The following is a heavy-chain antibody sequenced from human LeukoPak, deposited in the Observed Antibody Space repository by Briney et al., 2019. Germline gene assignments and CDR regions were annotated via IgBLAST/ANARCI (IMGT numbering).Heavy chain of an antibody. Sequence: GGSLRLSCAASGFTFSSYSMNWVRQAPGKGLEGGSYISSSSSTIYYADSVKGRFTISRDNAKNSLYLQMNSLRAEDTAVYYCARDSGFYYYYYMDVWGKGTTVTVSS. V-gene: IGHV3-48*04. J-gene: IGHJ6*03. CDR1: GFTFSSYS. CDR3: ARDSGFYYYYYMDV. CDR2: ISSSSSTI. D-gene: IGHD3-10*01.